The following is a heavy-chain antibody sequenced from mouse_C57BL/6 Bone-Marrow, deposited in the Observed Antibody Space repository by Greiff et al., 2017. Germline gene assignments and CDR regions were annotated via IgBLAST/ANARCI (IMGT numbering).Heavy chain of an antibody. Sequence: VQLQQPGAELVMPGASVKLSCKASGYTFTSYWMHWVKQRPGQGLVWIGEIDPSDSYTNYNQKFKGKSTVTVDKSSSPADMQLSSLTADDSAVYYSARSSSGYDAYWGQGTLVTVAA. D-gene: IGHD3-2*02. CDR1: GYTFTSYW. J-gene: IGHJ3*01. CDR2: IDPSDSYT. V-gene: IGHV1-69*01. CDR3: ARSSSGYDAY.